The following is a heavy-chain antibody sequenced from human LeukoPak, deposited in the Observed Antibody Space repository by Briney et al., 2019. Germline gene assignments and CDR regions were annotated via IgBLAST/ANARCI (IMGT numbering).Heavy chain of an antibody. CDR2: VYYSGST. V-gene: IGHV4-59*01. CDR1: GGSISSYY. J-gene: IGHJ5*02. CDR3: ARAGIAAAGNRWFDP. D-gene: IGHD6-13*01. Sequence: SETLSLTCTVSGGSISSYYWSWIRQPPGKGLEWIGYVYYSGSTNYDPSLKGRVTISVDTSKNQFSLKLSSVTAADTAVYYCARAGIAAAGNRWFDPWGQGTLVTASS.